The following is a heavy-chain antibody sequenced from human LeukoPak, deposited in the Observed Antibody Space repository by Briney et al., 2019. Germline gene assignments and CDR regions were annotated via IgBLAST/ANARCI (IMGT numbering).Heavy chain of an antibody. CDR3: ARDQHPPIAAAGTAFDY. CDR2: ISYDGSNK. D-gene: IGHD6-13*01. CDR1: GFTFSSYA. Sequence: PGGSLRLSCAASGFTFSSYAMHWARQAPGKGREGVAVISYDGSNKYYADSVKGRLTISRDNSMNPLYRRMNSLTAEDTAVYYCARDQHPPIAAAGTAFDYGGQATLLTVSS. V-gene: IGHV3-30-3*01. J-gene: IGHJ4*02.